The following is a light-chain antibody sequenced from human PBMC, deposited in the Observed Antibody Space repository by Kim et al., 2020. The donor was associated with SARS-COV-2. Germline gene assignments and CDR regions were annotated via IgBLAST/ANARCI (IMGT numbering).Light chain of an antibody. CDR1: QTVNSDY. Sequence: EIVLTQSPVTLSLSPGERATLSCRASQTVNSDYLAWYQQKPGQAPRLLISGASSRATGIPDRFSGSGSGTDFTLTISRLEPEDFAVYYCQQYDSSPPYTFGQGNKLEN. V-gene: IGKV3-20*01. J-gene: IGKJ2*01. CDR2: GAS. CDR3: QQYDSSPPYT.